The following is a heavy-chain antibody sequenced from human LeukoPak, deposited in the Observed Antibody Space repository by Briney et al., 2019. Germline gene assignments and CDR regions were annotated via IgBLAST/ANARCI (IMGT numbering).Heavy chain of an antibody. V-gene: IGHV4-59*01. D-gene: IGHD2-8*01. CDR3: ARDCTDGVCWGFDP. CDR1: GGSISSYY. CDR2: IYYSGST. Sequence: SETLSLTCTVSGGSISSYYWSWIRQTPGKGLEWIGYIYYSGSTNYNPSLKSRVTISVDTSKNQFSLKLSSVTAADTAVYYCARDCTDGVCWGFDPWGQGTLVTVSS. J-gene: IGHJ5*02.